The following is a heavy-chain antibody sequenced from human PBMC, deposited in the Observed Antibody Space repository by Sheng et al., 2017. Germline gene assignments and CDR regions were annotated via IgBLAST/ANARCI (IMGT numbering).Heavy chain of an antibody. D-gene: IGHD6-13*01. Sequence: DLVESGGGLVQPGGSLRLSCAASGFTFRSYWMSWVRQAPGRGLEWVANIKQDASETYYVDSVKGRFTISRDNAENSLHLQMNSLRAEDTAVYYCARAWAQVGTAVPPLDHWGQGTVVTVSS. V-gene: IGHV3-7*01. J-gene: IGHJ4*02. CDR2: IKQDASET. CDR3: ARAWAQVGTAVPPLDH. CDR1: GFTFRSYW.